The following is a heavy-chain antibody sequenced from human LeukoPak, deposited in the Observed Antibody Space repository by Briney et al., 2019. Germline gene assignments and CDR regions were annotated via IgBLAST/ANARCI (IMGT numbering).Heavy chain of an antibody. D-gene: IGHD6-19*01. V-gene: IGHV4-30-4*01. J-gene: IGHJ4*02. CDR1: GGSINSDDYY. CDR3: ARRRGNTSGFQGYYFDY. Sequence: SETLSLTCTVSGGSINSDDYYWSWVRQPPGKGLEWIGYIYYSGSTYYNSSLKSRVTISVDTSKNQFSLKVSSVTAADTAVYYCARRRGNTSGFQGYYFDYWGQGTLVTVSS. CDR2: IYYSGST.